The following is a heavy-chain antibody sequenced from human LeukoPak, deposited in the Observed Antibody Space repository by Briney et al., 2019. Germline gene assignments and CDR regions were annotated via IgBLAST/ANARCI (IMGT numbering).Heavy chain of an antibody. D-gene: IGHD6-13*01. CDR1: GFTFSSYA. CDR3: ARDGKQLALAFDY. CDR2: ISYDGSNK. V-gene: IGHV3-30*04. J-gene: IGHJ4*02. Sequence: PGGSLRLSCAASGFTFSSYAMHWVRQAPGKGLEWVAVISYDGSNKYYADSVKGRFTISRDNAKTSLYLQMNSLRAEDTAVYYCARDGKQLALAFDYWGQGTLVTVSS.